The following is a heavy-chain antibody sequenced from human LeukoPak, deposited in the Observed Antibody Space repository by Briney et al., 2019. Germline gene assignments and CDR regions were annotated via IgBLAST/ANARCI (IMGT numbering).Heavy chain of an antibody. J-gene: IGHJ4*02. CDR2: IRHDGTEN. CDR1: GFTFGNSW. CDR3: ARGRVGHTGNFDY. V-gene: IGHV3-7*04. D-gene: IGHD1-26*01. Sequence: PGGSLRLSCTASGFTFGNSWMYWVRQAPGKGLEWVANIRHDGTENYYGGSVKGRFTISRDHANNALFLQMNSLRVEDTAVYYCARGRVGHTGNFDYWGRGTLVTVSS.